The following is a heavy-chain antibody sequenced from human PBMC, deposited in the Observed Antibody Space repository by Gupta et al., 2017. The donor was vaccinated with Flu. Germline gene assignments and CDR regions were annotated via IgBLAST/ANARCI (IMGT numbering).Heavy chain of an antibody. CDR1: GYSISSGYY. V-gene: IGHV4-38-2*02. J-gene: IGHJ4*02. CDR2: IHQSGST. Sequence: QVQLQESGPGLVKPSETLSLTCAVSGYSISSGYYWGWIRQPPGKGLEWIGSIHQSGSTYYNPSLKSRVTISVETSKNQFSLKRSSVTAADTAVDYCAREGQGLDDTEPHKFDYWGKGTLVTVSS. CDR3: AREGQGLDDTEPHKFDY. D-gene: IGHD6-19*01.